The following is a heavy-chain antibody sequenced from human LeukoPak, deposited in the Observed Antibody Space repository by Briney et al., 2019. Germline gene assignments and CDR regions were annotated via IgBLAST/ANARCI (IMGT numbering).Heavy chain of an antibody. V-gene: IGHV1-2*02. Sequence: GASVKVSCKASGYTFTGYYMHWVRQAPGQGLEWMGWINPNSGGTNYAQKFQGRVTMTRDTSISTAYMELSRLRSDDTAVYYCARGLYYYGSGSSITGYWGQGTLVTVSS. CDR2: INPNSGGT. CDR3: ARGLYYYGSGSSITGY. J-gene: IGHJ4*02. D-gene: IGHD3-10*01. CDR1: GYTFTGYY.